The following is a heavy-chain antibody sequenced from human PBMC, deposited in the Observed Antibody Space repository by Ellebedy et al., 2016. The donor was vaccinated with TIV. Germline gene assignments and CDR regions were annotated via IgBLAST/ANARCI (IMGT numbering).Heavy chain of an antibody. Sequence: GGSLRLSCAASRLTFSSYWMSWVRQAPGKGLEWVANIKQDGSEKYYVDSVEGRFAISRDNAKNSLYLQMNSLRTEDTAVYYCARDGSYGDYLYPMHAFEIWGQGTMVTVSS. CDR1: RLTFSSYW. J-gene: IGHJ3*02. D-gene: IGHD4-17*01. CDR3: ARDGSYGDYLYPMHAFEI. V-gene: IGHV3-7*01. CDR2: IKQDGSEK.